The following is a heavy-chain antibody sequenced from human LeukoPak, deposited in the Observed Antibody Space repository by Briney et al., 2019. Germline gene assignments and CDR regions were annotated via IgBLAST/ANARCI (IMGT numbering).Heavy chain of an antibody. CDR1: GYTFTSNG. CDR3: ARYSNYGDYYYYYMDV. Sequence: ASVKVSCTASGYTFTSNGISWVRQAPGQGLEWMGWISAYNGNTNYEQKLQGRVTMTTDTSTSTAYMELRSLRSDDTAVYYCARYSNYGDYYYYYMDVWGKGTTVTVSS. CDR2: ISAYNGNT. J-gene: IGHJ6*03. D-gene: IGHD4-11*01. V-gene: IGHV1-18*01.